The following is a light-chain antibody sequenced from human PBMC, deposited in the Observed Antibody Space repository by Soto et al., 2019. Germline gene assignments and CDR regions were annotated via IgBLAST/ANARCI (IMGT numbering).Light chain of an antibody. Sequence: QSVLTQPASVSGSPGQSITISCTGTSSDVGGYKYVSWYQQHPGKAPKLMIYEVSNRPSGVSNRFSGSKSGSTASLTISGLQAEDEADYYCSSYTSSSTEVFGTGTKVTVL. CDR3: SSYTSSSTEV. V-gene: IGLV2-14*01. CDR2: EVS. CDR1: SSDVGGYKY. J-gene: IGLJ1*01.